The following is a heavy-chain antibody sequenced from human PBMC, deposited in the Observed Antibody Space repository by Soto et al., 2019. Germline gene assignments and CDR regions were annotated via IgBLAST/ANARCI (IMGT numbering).Heavy chain of an antibody. D-gene: IGHD6-19*01. CDR1: GFTFRRDA. J-gene: IGHJ4*02. V-gene: IGHV3-23*01. Sequence: VGSLRLSCAASGFTFRRDAMSWVRQAPGKVLEWLSGISVSGGSTFNADSVKGRFTISRDNSKNTLYLQMNSLRAEDTAVYYCSVSSGSSPFWGQGTLVTVSS. CDR2: ISVSGGST. CDR3: SVSSGSSPF.